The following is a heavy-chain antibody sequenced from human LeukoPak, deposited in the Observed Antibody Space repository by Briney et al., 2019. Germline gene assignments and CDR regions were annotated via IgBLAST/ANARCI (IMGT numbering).Heavy chain of an antibody. CDR3: ARDLVEMATREYYYYYMDV. CDR2: IIPIFGTA. V-gene: IGHV1-69*13. Sequence: AASVKVSCKASGGTFSSYAISWVRQAPGQGLEWMGGIIPIFGTANYAQKFQGRVTITADESTSTAYMELSSLRSEDTAVYYCARDLVEMATREYYYYYMDVWGKGTTVTISS. D-gene: IGHD5-24*01. CDR1: GGTFSSYA. J-gene: IGHJ6*03.